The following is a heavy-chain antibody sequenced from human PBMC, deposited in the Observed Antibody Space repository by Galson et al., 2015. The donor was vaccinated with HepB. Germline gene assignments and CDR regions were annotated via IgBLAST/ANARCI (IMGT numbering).Heavy chain of an antibody. Sequence: SLRLSCAVSGFSFRSYTMHWVRQAPGKGLEWMSSIPYNGDTQNYVDSVKGRFTTSRDNSKSTLYLQMNGLRPEDTAVYYCAREDRNAYDFFDYWGQGTLVSVSP. J-gene: IGHJ4*02. CDR3: AREDRNAYDFFDY. CDR1: GFSFRSYT. CDR2: IPYNGDTQ. D-gene: IGHD2-15*01. V-gene: IGHV3-30*04.